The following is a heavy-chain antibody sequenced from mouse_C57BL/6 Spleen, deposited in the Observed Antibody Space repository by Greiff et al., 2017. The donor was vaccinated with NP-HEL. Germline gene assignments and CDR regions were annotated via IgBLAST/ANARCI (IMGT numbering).Heavy chain of an antibody. Sequence: QVQLKESGAELVKPGASVKISCKASGYAFSSYWMNWVKQRPGKGLEWIGQIYPGDGDTNYNGKFKGKATLTADKSSSTAYMQLSSLTSEDSAVYFCARAGFTTVVVDYWGQGTTLTVSS. CDR3: ARAGFTTVVVDY. D-gene: IGHD1-1*01. J-gene: IGHJ2*01. V-gene: IGHV1-80*01. CDR1: GYAFSSYW. CDR2: IYPGDGDT.